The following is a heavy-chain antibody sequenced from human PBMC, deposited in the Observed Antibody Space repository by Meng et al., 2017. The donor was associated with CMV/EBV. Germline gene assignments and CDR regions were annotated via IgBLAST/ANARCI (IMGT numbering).Heavy chain of an antibody. Sequence: GESLKISCAASGFTFSSYSMNWVRQAPGKGLEWVSSISSSSSYLYYADSVKGRFTISRDNAKNSLYLQMNSLRAEDTAVYYCARDFLTGDYWGQGTLVTVSS. CDR2: ISSSSSYL. V-gene: IGHV3-21*01. J-gene: IGHJ4*02. CDR3: ARDFLTGDY. D-gene: IGHD7-27*01. CDR1: GFTFSSYS.